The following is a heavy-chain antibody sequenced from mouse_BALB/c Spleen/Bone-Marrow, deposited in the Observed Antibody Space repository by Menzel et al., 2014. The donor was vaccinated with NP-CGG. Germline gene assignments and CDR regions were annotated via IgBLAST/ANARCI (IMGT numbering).Heavy chain of an antibody. CDR1: GFNIKDTY. V-gene: IGHV14-3*02. CDR2: IDSANGNT. J-gene: IGHJ3*01. Sequence: EVQLQQSGAERVKPGASVKLSCTASGFNIKDTYMHWVKQRPEQGLEWLGRIDSANGNTKYDPKFQGKATITADICSNTAYLQLSSLTSEDTAVYYCAMYYYGSSLFAYWGQGTLVTVSA. D-gene: IGHD1-1*01. CDR3: AMYYYGSSLFAY.